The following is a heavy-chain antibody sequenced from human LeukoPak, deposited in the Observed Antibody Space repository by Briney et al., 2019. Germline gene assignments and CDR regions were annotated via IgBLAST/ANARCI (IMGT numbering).Heavy chain of an antibody. J-gene: IGHJ4*02. V-gene: IGHV3-53*01. CDR1: GFTVITND. Sequence: GRSLRLSCAPSGFTVITNDMTWVRQAPGKGLEWVSVLYSDGNTKYADSVQGRFTISRDNSKSTLYLEMNSLSPDDTAVYYCARGVEPLAANTLAYWGQGTLVTVSS. D-gene: IGHD1-14*01. CDR2: LYSDGNT. CDR3: ARGVEPLAANTLAY.